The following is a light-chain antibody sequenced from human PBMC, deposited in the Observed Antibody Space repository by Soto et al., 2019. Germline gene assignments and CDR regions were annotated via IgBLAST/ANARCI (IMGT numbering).Light chain of an antibody. CDR3: SSYTSSSTRV. V-gene: IGLV2-14*01. J-gene: IGLJ1*01. CDR2: EVS. CDR1: SSDVGGYNY. Sequence: QSALTQPASVSGSPGQSITISCTGTSSDVGGYNYVSWYQHHPGKAPELMIFEVSNRPSGVSHRFSGSKSGNTASLTISGLQTEDEGDYYCSSYTSSSTRVFGTGTKVTLL.